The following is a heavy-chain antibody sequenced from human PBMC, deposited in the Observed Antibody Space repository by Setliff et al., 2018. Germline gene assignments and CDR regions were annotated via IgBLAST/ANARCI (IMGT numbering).Heavy chain of an antibody. J-gene: IGHJ3*01. CDR2: IYWDGDE. D-gene: IGHD2-15*01. V-gene: IGHV2-5*02. CDR3: AYRRKMSARYDAFEV. CDR1: GFSLSDFGVG. Sequence: SGPTLVNPTQTLTLTCSFSGFSLSDFGVGVGWIRQPPGKAPEWLALIYWDGDEHYTPSLEKRLTITKDTSKNQLVLTVSDMDSMDTATYFCAYRRKMSARYDAFEVWGQGTLVTVSS.